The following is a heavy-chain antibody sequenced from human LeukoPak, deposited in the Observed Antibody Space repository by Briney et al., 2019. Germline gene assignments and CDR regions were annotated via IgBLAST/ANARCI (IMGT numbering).Heavy chain of an antibody. Sequence: EASVKVSCKASGYTFTTYDINWVRQVPGQGLAWMGWMNPNNGDTGYAQKFQGRVTITRDTSKTTVYMELRSLTSEDTAIFYCARGQWGSYGSWYFDYWGQGSLVTVSS. CDR2: MNPNNGDT. CDR1: GYTFTTYD. CDR3: ARGQWGSYGSWYFDY. V-gene: IGHV1-8*01. D-gene: IGHD3-16*01. J-gene: IGHJ4*02.